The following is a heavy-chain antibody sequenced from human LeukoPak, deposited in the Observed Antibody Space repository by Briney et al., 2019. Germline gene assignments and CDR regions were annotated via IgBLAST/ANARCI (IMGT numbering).Heavy chain of an antibody. Sequence: PGGSLRLSCAASGFTFSNYAMSWVRQAPGKGLEWVSAISGSASSTYHADSVKGRFTISRDNAKNTLYLQMNSLRAEDTALYYCTREAWEFRDSFDIWGQGTMVTVSS. D-gene: IGHD1-26*01. CDR2: ISGSASST. J-gene: IGHJ3*02. V-gene: IGHV3-23*01. CDR1: GFTFSNYA. CDR3: TREAWEFRDSFDI.